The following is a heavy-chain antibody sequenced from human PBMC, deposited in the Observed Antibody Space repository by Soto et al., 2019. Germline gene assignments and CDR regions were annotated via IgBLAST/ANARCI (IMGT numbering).Heavy chain of an antibody. CDR1: GGSISNYY. V-gene: IGHV4-4*07. Sequence: PSETLSLTCAVSGGSISNYYWSWIRQPAGKGLEWIGRFYASGYTNYNPSLKSRVTMSLGISKNQFSLRLSSVTAADTAVYYCARGNQVAMSDYWGQGTLVTVPQ. J-gene: IGHJ4*02. CDR2: FYASGYT. CDR3: ARGNQVAMSDY.